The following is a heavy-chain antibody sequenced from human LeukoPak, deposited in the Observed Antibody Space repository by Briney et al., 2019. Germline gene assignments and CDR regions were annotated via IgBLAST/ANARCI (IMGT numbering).Heavy chain of an antibody. CDR2: ISSSSSYI. V-gene: IGHV3-21*01. D-gene: IGHD3-10*01. Sequence: PGGSLRLSCAASGFTFSSYSMNWVRQAPGKGLEWVSSISSSSSYIYYADSVKGRFTISRDNAKNSLYLQMNSLRAEDTAVYYCAWTPHGSGSYFGYWGQGTLVTVSS. CDR1: GFTFSSYS. CDR3: AWTPHGSGSYFGY. J-gene: IGHJ4*02.